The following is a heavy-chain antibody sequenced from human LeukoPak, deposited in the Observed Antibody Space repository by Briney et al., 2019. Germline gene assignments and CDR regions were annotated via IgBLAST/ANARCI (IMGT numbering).Heavy chain of an antibody. J-gene: IGHJ5*02. Sequence: GGSLRLSCAVSGFTFRSYSMNWVRQAPRKGLEWVSSISSSSSYIYYADSVKGRFTISRDNAKNSLCLQMNSLRAEDTAVYYCARVTISALCNCFDPWGQGTLVTVSS. CDR2: ISSSSSYI. D-gene: IGHD3-9*01. CDR1: GFTFRSYS. V-gene: IGHV3-21*01. CDR3: ARVTISALCNCFDP.